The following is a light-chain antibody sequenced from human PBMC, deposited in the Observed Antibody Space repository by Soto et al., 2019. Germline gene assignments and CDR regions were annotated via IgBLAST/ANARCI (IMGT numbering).Light chain of an antibody. J-gene: IGLJ1*01. V-gene: IGLV2-14*03. CDR2: DVN. CDR1: SGDVGTYNF. Sequence: QSVLTQPAFVYGSPGQSITISCTGTSGDVGTYNFVSWYQQHPGKAPKLIIYDVNSRPSGVSNRFSASKSGNTASLTISGLQAEDEADYYCCSYTTTSTYVFGTGTKVTV. CDR3: CSYTTTSTYV.